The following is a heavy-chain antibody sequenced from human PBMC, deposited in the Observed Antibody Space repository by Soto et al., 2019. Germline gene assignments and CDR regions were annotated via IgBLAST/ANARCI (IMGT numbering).Heavy chain of an antibody. J-gene: IGHJ6*02. D-gene: IGHD4-17*01. V-gene: IGHV3-21*01. CDR2: ISSSSSYI. CDR1: RFTFSSYS. CDR3: ARAETTVVNGGMDV. Sequence: PGGSLRLSCAASRFTFSSYSMNWVRQAPGKGLEWVSSISSSSSYIYYADSVKGRFTISRDNAKNSLYLQMNSLRAEDTAVYYCARAETTVVNGGMDVWGQGTTVTVSS.